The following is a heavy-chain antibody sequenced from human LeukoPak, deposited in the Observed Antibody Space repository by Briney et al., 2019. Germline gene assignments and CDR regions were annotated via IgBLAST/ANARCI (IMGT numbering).Heavy chain of an antibody. CDR2: INRDGSEK. J-gene: IGHJ4*02. D-gene: IGHD5-18*01. CDR3: ARRRGYSYGRNNYYFDY. CDR1: GFNFSNYW. V-gene: IGHV3-7*03. Sequence: PGGSLRLSCAASGFNFSNYWMSWVRQTPGKGLEWVANINRDGSEKYYVDSVKGQFTISRDNAKNSLFLQMNSLRVEDTAVYYCARRRGYSYGRNNYYFDYWGQGTLVTVSS.